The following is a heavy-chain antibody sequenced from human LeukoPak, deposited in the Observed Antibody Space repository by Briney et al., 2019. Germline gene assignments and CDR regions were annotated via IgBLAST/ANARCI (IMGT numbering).Heavy chain of an antibody. CDR2: IYYSGST. D-gene: IGHD3-10*01. CDR1: GGSISSGDYY. CDR3: ARDHAALLWFGELLGPDYFDY. V-gene: IGHV4-30-4*08. J-gene: IGHJ4*02. Sequence: SETLSLTCTVSGGSISSGDYYWSWIRQPPGKGLEWIGYIYYSGSTYYNPSLESRVTISVDTSKNQFSLKLSSVTAADTAVYYCARDHAALLWFGELLGPDYFDYWGQGTLVTVSS.